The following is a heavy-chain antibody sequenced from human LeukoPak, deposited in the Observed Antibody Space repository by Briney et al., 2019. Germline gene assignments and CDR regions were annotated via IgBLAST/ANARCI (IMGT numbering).Heavy chain of an antibody. CDR2: IKKDGSEE. J-gene: IGHJ4*02. CDR1: GFSFSSFW. Sequence: GGSLRLSCAASGFSFSSFWMSWVRQAPGKGLEWVANIKKDGSEENYVDSVRGRFTISRDNAKNSLCLQMNSLRVEDTAVYYCARDAYDIPDYWGQGTLVTVSS. D-gene: IGHD3-9*01. CDR3: ARDAYDIPDY. V-gene: IGHV3-7*04.